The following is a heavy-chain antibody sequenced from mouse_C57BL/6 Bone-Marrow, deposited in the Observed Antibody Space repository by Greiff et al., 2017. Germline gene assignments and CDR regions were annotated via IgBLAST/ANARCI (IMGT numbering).Heavy chain of an antibody. Sequence: QVQLQQSGAELVRPGTSVKVSCKASGYAFTNYLIEWVKQRPGQGLEWIGVINPGSGGTNYNEKFKGKATLTADKSSSTAYMQLSSLTSEDSAVYFCARTAQATHYFDYWGQGTTPTVSS. CDR1: GYAFTNYL. CDR2: INPGSGGT. V-gene: IGHV1-54*01. J-gene: IGHJ2*01. D-gene: IGHD3-2*02. CDR3: ARTAQATHYFDY.